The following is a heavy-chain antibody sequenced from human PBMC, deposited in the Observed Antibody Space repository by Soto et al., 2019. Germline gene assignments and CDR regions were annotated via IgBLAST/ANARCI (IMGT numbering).Heavy chain of an antibody. D-gene: IGHD4-17*01. V-gene: IGHV3-23*01. Sequence: EVQLLESGGDLVQPGGSLRLSCVASGFTCSSYTMTWVRQAPGKGLEWVSVIYGSDDSTYYAGSVKGRFTISRDNSKNTLYLQMNRLRAYGTGVYYCAQSPTRTTKDVQSWDQGALVISSS. CDR3: AQSPTRTTKDVQS. J-gene: IGHJ5*02. CDR1: GFTCSSYT. CDR2: IYGSDDST.